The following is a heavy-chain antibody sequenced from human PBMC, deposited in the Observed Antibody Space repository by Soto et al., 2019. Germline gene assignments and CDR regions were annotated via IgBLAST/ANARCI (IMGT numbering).Heavy chain of an antibody. CDR1: GGSISSYY. V-gene: IGHV4-59*01. CDR2: IYYSGST. CDR3: ARDYVPKGGFDP. Sequence: TVSGGSISSYYWSWIRQPPGKGLEWIGYIYYSGSTNYNPSLKSRVTISVDTSKNQFSLKLSSVTAADTAVYYCARDYVPKGGFDPWGQGTLVTVSS. J-gene: IGHJ5*02. D-gene: IGHD3-16*01.